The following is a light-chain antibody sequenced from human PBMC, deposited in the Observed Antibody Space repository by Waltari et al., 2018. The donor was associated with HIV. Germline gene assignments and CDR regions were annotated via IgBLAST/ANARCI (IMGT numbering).Light chain of an antibody. V-gene: IGLV3-27*01. CDR2: KDN. CDR1: VLPRKY. Sequence: SFDLTQPSSVSVSPGQTARITCSGDVLPRKYARWFQKKPGQAPLLLIYKDNERPSGIPERFSGSSSGTTVTLTISGAQVEDEADYYCYSAADSDEVFGGGTKLTVL. J-gene: IGLJ3*02. CDR3: YSAADSDEV.